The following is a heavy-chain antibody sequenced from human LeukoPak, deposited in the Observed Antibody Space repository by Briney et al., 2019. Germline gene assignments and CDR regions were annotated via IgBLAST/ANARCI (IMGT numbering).Heavy chain of an antibody. CDR3: AREFGGTYLFDY. CDR2: ITGDGTST. V-gene: IGHV3-74*01. D-gene: IGHD1-1*01. J-gene: IGHJ4*02. Sequence: GGSLRLSCAASGLTFSSYYMHWVRQTAGKGLVWVSRITGDGTSTTYADSVKGRFTMSRDNAKNTLYLQMNSLRAEGTAVYYCAREFGGTYLFDYWGQGTLVTDSS. CDR1: GLTFSSYY.